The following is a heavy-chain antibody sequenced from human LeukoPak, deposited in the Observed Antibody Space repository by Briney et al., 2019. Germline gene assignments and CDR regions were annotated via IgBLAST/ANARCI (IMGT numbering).Heavy chain of an antibody. CDR3: AYGSGSSPYYFDY. J-gene: IGHJ4*02. V-gene: IGHV1-18*01. Sequence: ASVKVSCKASGYTFTSYGISWVRQAPGQGLEWMGWISAYNGNTNYAQKFQGRVTMTRDTSTSTVYMELSSLRSEDTAVYYCAYGSGSSPYYFDYWGQGTLVTVSS. CDR2: ISAYNGNT. CDR1: GYTFTSYG. D-gene: IGHD3-10*01.